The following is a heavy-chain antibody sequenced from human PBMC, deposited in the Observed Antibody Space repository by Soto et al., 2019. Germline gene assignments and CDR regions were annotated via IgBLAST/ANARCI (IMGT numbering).Heavy chain of an antibody. CDR2: IYYSGST. D-gene: IGHD2-2*02. Sequence: PSETLSLTCTVSGGTISSNYGSWVRQPPGKGLELIGYIYYSGSTNYNPSLKSRVTISVDTSKNQFSLKLSSVTAADTAVYYCTRQYCSSTSCYKGYSYYGMDVRGHGTTVTVSS. V-gene: IGHV4-59*08. CDR1: GGTISSNY. CDR3: TRQYCSSTSCYKGYSYYGMDV. J-gene: IGHJ6*02.